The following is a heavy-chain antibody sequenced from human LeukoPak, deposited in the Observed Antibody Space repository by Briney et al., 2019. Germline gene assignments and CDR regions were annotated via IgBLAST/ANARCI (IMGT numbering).Heavy chain of an antibody. CDR2: IGTAGDT. Sequence: PGGSLRLSCAASGFTFGSYDMHWVRQATGKGLEWVSAIGTAGDTYYPGSVKGRISMCRENIKNSLYLQMNSLRAGDTAVYYCAREATRFGELRGRVDYNGMDVWGQGTTVTVSS. V-gene: IGHV3-13*01. J-gene: IGHJ6*02. CDR1: GFTFGSYD. D-gene: IGHD3-10*01. CDR3: AREATRFGELRGRVDYNGMDV.